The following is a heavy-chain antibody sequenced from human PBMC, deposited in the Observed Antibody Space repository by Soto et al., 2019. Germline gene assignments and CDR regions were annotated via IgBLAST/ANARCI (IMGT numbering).Heavy chain of an antibody. CDR1: GGSISSGDYY. V-gene: IGHV4-39*01. CDR3: ARHGYTSGRTYFDY. Sequence: SETLSLTCTVSGGSISSGDYYWSWIRQPPGKGLEWIGSIYDRGSTYSNPSLKSRLTTSLDTSKNQFSLKLTSVTAADTAVYYCARHGYTSGRTYFDYWGQGTLVTVSS. J-gene: IGHJ4*02. CDR2: IYDRGST. D-gene: IGHD6-19*01.